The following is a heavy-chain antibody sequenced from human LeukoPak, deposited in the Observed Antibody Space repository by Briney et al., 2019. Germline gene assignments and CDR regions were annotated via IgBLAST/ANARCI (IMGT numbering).Heavy chain of an antibody. CDR2: ISNTGGTT. V-gene: IGHV3-23*01. Sequence: GGSLRLSCVASGFTFSSFSLSWVRQAPGKGLEWVSSISNTGGTTHDGASAKGRFTISRDNSGNTLYLQMTSLRAEDTAIYYCGVYFDSATYYDYWGQGTLVTVSS. CDR1: GFTFSSFS. J-gene: IGHJ4*02. CDR3: GVYFDSATYYDY. D-gene: IGHD3-10*01.